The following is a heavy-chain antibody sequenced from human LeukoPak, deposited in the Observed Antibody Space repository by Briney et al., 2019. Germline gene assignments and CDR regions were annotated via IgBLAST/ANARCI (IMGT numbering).Heavy chain of an antibody. CDR3: ALPGTAASGTFDY. V-gene: IGHV3-66*01. J-gene: IGHJ4*02. CDR1: GFTVSNNY. D-gene: IGHD6-13*01. CDR2: IYSGGTT. Sequence: GGSLRLSCAASGFTVSNNYVSWVRQAPGKGLEWVSVIYSGGTTYYADSVKGRFTISRDNSKNTLYLQMNSLRAEDTAVYYCALPGTAASGTFDYWGQGTLVSVSS.